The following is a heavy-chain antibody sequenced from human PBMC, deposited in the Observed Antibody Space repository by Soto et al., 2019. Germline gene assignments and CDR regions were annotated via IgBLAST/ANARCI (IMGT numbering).Heavy chain of an antibody. CDR1: GHSLSSAYY. D-gene: IGHD3-3*01. V-gene: IGHV4-38-2*01. J-gene: IGHJ3*01. CDR3: AAYDFSGAAAFDV. Sequence: PSETLSLTCVVSGHSLSSAYYWGWIRQPPGKGLEWIGSMYHSGSTFYNPSPKSRVTISMVTSNNQFSLKLRSATAADTAVYYCAAYDFSGAAAFDVWGLGIMVTVS. CDR2: MYHSGST.